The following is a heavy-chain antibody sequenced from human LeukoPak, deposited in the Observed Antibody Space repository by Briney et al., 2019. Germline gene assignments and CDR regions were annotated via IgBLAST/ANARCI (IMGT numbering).Heavy chain of an antibody. D-gene: IGHD2-15*01. CDR3: ARGGPLTYDIVVVVASTHMFDY. V-gene: IGHV4-34*01. CDR2: INHSGST. CDR1: GGSFSGYY. Sequence: PSETLSLTCAVYGGSFSGYYWSWIRQPPGKGLEWIGEINHSGSTNYNPSLKSRVTISVETSKNQFSLKLSSVTAADTAVYYCARGGPLTYDIVVVVASTHMFDYRGQGTLVTVSS. J-gene: IGHJ4*02.